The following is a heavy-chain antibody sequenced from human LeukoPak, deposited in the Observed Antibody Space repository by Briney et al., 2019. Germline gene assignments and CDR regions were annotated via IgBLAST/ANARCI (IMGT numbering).Heavy chain of an antibody. Sequence: ASVKVSCKASGYTFTGYYMHWVRQAPGQGLEWMGWINPNSGGTNYAQKFQGRVTMTRDTSISTAYMELSRLRSDDTAVYYCAKGRDYYDSSGYYPYYFDYWGQGTLVTVSS. CDR1: GYTFTGYY. V-gene: IGHV1-2*02. D-gene: IGHD3-22*01. CDR3: AKGRDYYDSSGYYPYYFDY. CDR2: INPNSGGT. J-gene: IGHJ4*02.